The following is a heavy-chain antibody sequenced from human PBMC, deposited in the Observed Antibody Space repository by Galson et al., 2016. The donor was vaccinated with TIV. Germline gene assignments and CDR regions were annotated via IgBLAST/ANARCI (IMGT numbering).Heavy chain of an antibody. CDR2: IRCSGAST. CDR3: AKAAGSGSSWRFDY. J-gene: IGHJ4*02. CDR1: GFTFSSYA. V-gene: IGHV3-23*01. Sequence: SLRLSCASSGFTFSSYAMNCGRQAPGTGLGWVSAIRCSGASTYYADSVKGRFTISRDNSKNTLYLQMNSLRAEDTALYYCAKAAGSGSSWRFDYWGQGTPVTVSS. D-gene: IGHD6-13*01.